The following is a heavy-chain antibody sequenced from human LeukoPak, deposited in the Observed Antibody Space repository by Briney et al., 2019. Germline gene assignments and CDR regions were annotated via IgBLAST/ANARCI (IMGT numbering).Heavy chain of an antibody. CDR1: GFTFSDYY. D-gene: IGHD5-18*01. J-gene: IGHJ4*02. CDR3: AKDQDTAMVRARYFDY. V-gene: IGHV3-11*01. Sequence: GGSLRLSCATSGFTFSDYYMSWIRQAPGKGPEWLSYISGSGSDINYADSVKGRFTVSRDNAKSALYLQMNSLRAEDTAVYYCAKDQDTAMVRARYFDYWGQGTLVTVSS. CDR2: ISGSGSDI.